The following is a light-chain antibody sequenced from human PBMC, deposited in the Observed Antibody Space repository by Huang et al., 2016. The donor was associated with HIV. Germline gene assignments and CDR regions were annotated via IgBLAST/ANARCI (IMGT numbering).Light chain of an antibody. Sequence: DIQMTQSPSSLSASVGDRVTITCQASQDISNNLNCYQQKPGKAPNLLNYAASNLETVVPSRCSGSGSGTDFTFTINRRQPEDFATYYWQQYETLLTFGPGTKVDI. CDR1: QDISNN. CDR3: QQYETLLT. J-gene: IGKJ3*01. V-gene: IGKV1-33*01. CDR2: AAS.